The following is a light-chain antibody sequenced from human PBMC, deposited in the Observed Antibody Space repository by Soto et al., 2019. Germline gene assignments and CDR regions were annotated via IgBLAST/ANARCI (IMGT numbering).Light chain of an antibody. J-gene: IGLJ1*01. CDR2: DVS. Sequence: QSVLTQPASVSGSPGQSITISCTGTSSDIGGYNYVSWFQQHPGKAPKLMISDVSNRPSGVSNRFSGSKSGNTASLTISGLQVEDEADYYCSLYTGGTTFYFFGRGTKLTVL. CDR1: SSDIGGYNY. V-gene: IGLV2-14*01. CDR3: SLYTGGTTFYF.